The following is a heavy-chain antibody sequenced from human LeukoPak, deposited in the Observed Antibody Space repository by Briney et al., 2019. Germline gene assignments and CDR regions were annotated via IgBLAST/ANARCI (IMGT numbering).Heavy chain of an antibody. D-gene: IGHD2-21*01. V-gene: IGHV3-7*01. CDR2: IKEDGSQT. CDR1: GFNFSRSW. Sequence: PGGSLRLSCVASGFNFSRSWMDWVRQAPGKGLEWVANIKEDGSQTYYVDSAKGRFTISRDNAKNSLYLRMDSLRVEDTAIYYCANSLDYWGRGTLVTVSS. J-gene: IGHJ4*02. CDR3: ANSLDY.